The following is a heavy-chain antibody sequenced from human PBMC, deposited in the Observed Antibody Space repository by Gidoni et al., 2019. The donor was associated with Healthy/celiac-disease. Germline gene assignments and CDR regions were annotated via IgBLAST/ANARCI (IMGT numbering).Heavy chain of an antibody. V-gene: IGHV3-30-3*01. CDR3: ACTRQHHYYDSSGYYYPPDDY. CDR2: ISYDGSNK. D-gene: IGHD3-22*01. J-gene: IGHJ4*02. Sequence: QVQLVESGGGVVQPGRSLRLSCAASAFIFSSYAIHWVRQAPGKGLEWVAVISYDGSNKYYADSVKGRFTISRGNSKNTLYLQMDSLRAEDTALYYCACTRQHHYYDSSGYYYPPDDYWGQGTLVTVSS. CDR1: AFIFSSYA.